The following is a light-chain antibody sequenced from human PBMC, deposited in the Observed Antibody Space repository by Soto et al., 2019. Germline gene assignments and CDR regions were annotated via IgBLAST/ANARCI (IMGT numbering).Light chain of an antibody. CDR2: GAS. CDR3: QQYGSSPPLT. Sequence: EIWLTQSPGTLSLSPGERATLSCRASQSVSSSYLAWYQQKPGQAPRLLIYGASSSATGIPDRFSGSGSGTDFTLTISRLEPEDVAVYYCQQYGSSPPLTFGGGTKVEIK. CDR1: QSVSSSY. V-gene: IGKV3-20*01. J-gene: IGKJ4*01.